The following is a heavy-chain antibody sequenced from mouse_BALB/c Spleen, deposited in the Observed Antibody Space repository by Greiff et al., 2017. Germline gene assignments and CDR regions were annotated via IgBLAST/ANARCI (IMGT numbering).Heavy chain of an antibody. D-gene: IGHD2-4*01. J-gene: IGHJ4*01. V-gene: IGHV14-3*02. Sequence: EVQLQQSGAELVKPGASVKLSCTASGFNIKDTYMHWVKQRPEQGLEWIGWIDPANGIIKYDPKFQGKATITADTSSNTAYLQLSSLTSEDTAVYCCDHYDYALLYAMDYWGQGTSVTVSS. CDR3: DHYDYALLYAMDY. CDR2: IDPANGII. CDR1: GFNIKDTY.